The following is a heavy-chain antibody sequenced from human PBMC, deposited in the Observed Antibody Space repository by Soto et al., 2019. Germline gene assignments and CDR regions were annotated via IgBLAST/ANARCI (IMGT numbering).Heavy chain of an antibody. V-gene: IGHV5-51*01. CDR3: ARSNLYSSSWYYYYYGMDV. CDR1: GDSFTRYW. D-gene: IGHD6-13*01. Sequence: GESLKISCQVSGDSFTRYWIAWVRQMPGNGLEWMGTIYPGDSDTRYSPSFQGQVTISADKSTSTAFLQWSSLKASDTAIYYCARSNLYSSSWYYYYYGMDVWGQGTTVTVSS. J-gene: IGHJ6*02. CDR2: IYPGDSDT.